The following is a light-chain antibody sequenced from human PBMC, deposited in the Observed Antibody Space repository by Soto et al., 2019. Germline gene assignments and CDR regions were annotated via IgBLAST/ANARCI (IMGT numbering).Light chain of an antibody. CDR3: QQRSNWPLT. V-gene: IGKV3-11*01. J-gene: IGKJ4*01. Sequence: EIVLPQSPATLSFSPGERATLSCRASQGVSSSLAWYQQKPGQTPRLLIYDVSNRATGIPARFSGSGSGTDFTLTVRSLEPEDFAVYYCQQRSNWPLTFGGGTKVEIK. CDR2: DVS. CDR1: QGVSSS.